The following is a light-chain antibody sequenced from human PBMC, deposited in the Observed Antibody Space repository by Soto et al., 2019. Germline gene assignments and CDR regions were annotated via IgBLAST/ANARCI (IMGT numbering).Light chain of an antibody. V-gene: IGKV3-11*01. CDR1: QSVTDL. CDR3: QQRSNWPPT. J-gene: IGKJ5*01. CDR2: DAS. Sequence: EIVLTQSPVTLSFSPGERATLSCRASQSVTDLLAWYQQKPGQAPRLLIYDASNRATGIPARFSGSGSGTDFTLTISSLEPEDFAVYYCQQRSNWPPTFGQGTRLEIK.